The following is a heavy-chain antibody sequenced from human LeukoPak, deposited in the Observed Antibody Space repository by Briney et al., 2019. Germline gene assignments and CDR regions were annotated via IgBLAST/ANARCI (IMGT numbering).Heavy chain of an antibody. CDR3: ARQYFWSGFKGGDY. J-gene: IGHJ4*02. Sequence: GGSLRLSCAASGFTFSSYWMSWVRQAPGKGLEWVANIKQDGSEIYSVDSVKGRFTISRDNAKISLYLQMSSLRAEDTAFYYCARQYFWSGFKGGDYWGQGTLVTVSS. V-gene: IGHV3-7*01. CDR2: IKQDGSEI. D-gene: IGHD3-3*01. CDR1: GFTFSSYW.